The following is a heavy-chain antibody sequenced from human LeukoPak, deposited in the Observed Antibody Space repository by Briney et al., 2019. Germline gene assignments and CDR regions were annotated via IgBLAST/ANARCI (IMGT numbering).Heavy chain of an antibody. D-gene: IGHD6-13*01. CDR1: GFTFSSYW. Sequence: GGSLGLSCAASGFTFSSYWMHWVRQAPGKGLVWVSCIKSDGSSTTYADSVKGRFTISRDNAKNTLHLQMNSLRAEDTAVYYCARDSSSWYYDYWGQGTLVTVSS. CDR3: ARDSSSWYYDY. CDR2: IKSDGSST. J-gene: IGHJ4*02. V-gene: IGHV3-74*03.